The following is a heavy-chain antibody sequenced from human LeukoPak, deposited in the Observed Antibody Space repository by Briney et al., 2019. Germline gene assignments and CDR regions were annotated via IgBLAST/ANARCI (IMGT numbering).Heavy chain of an antibody. CDR2: IYHSGST. V-gene: IGHV4-4*02. CDR3: ARGRRVGFRRGVITKDAFDI. Sequence: SETLSLTCAVSGGSISSNHRWSWVRQPPGKGLEWIGEIYHSGSTNYNPSLKSRVTISLDKSKNQFFLKLNSVTAADTAVYYCARGRRVGFRRGVITKDAFDIWGQGTMVTVSS. D-gene: IGHD3-10*01. J-gene: IGHJ3*02. CDR1: GGSISSNHR.